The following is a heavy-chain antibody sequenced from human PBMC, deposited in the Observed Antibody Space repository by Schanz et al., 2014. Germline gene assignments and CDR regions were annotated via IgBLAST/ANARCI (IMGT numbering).Heavy chain of an antibody. CDR3: ARGGRTTYNYYYGMDD. V-gene: IGHV4-30-4*07. CDR2: IYYTAST. Sequence: QVQLQESGPGLVKPSQTLSLTCAVSGGSISSGGYTWSWIRQPPGKGLEWIGYIYYTASTNYNPSLRSRVTISADTSKNQFSLKLTSVTAADSAVYYCARGGRTTYNYYYGMDDWGQGTLVTVSS. D-gene: IGHD1-1*01. CDR1: GGSISSGGYT. J-gene: IGHJ6*02.